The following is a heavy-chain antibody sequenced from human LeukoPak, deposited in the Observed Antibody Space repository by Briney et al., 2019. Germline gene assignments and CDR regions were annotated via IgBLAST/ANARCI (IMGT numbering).Heavy chain of an antibody. J-gene: IGHJ2*01. CDR2: MYITGNT. Sequence: SKTLSLTCTVSGGSISSYYWSWIRQPAGKGLEWIGRMYITGNTNYNPSLKSRVTMSLDTSKNHFSLKLSSVTAADTAVYYCARDSTASSPWYFDLWGRGTLVTVSS. D-gene: IGHD2-21*02. V-gene: IGHV4-4*07. CDR3: ARDSTASSPWYFDL. CDR1: GGSISSYY.